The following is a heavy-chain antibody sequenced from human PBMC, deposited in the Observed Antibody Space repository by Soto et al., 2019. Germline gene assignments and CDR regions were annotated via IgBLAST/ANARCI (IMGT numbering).Heavy chain of an antibody. CDR2: ISYDGSNK. CDR1: GFVFSSYG. Sequence: QVQLVESGGGVVQPGRSLRLSCAASGFVFSSYGIHWVRQAPGQGLEWVAIISYDGSNKYYAESVKGRFTVSRDKSNNTAFLQMNSLRTEDTAGYYCVKGWHGDDPDYWGQGTRVTVSS. D-gene: IGHD4-17*01. V-gene: IGHV3-30*03. CDR3: VKGWHGDDPDY. J-gene: IGHJ4*02.